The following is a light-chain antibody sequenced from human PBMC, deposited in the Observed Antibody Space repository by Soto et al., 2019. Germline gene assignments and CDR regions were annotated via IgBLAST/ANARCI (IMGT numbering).Light chain of an antibody. Sequence: IQMPQSPSSLSASLGDSFTITCRASQSISSWLAWYQQKPGKAPKLLIYKASSLESGVPSRFSGSGYGTQFTLTIRSLQPDDFATYCCQHYGGMWTFGQGAKVDVK. CDR2: KAS. CDR1: QSISSW. V-gene: IGKV1-5*03. CDR3: QHYGGMWT. J-gene: IGKJ1*01.